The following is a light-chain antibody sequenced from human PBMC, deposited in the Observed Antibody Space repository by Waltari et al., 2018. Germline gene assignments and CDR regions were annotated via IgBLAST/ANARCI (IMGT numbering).Light chain of an antibody. J-gene: IGLJ2*01. CDR2: DVT. CDR3: CSYAGSSTVV. CDR1: SSDVGSYYL. V-gene: IGLV2-23*02. Sequence: QSALTQPASVSGSPGQSITISCTGTSSDVGSYYLVSWSQHHPGKAPKLMIYDVTKRPSCISNRFSGSKSGNTASLTISGLQTEDEADYYCCSYAGSSTVVFGGGTKLTVL.